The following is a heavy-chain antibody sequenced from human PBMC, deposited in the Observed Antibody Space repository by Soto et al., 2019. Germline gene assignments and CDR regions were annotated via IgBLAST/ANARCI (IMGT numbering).Heavy chain of an antibody. CDR2: IYYSGST. D-gene: IGHD6-19*01. CDR3: ARSSYRVDRAVAGNDAFDI. Sequence: SATLSLTCTVSGGSISSYYWSWIRQPPGKGLEWIGYIYYSGSTNYNPSLKSRVTISVDTSKNQFSMKLSSVTAADMAVYYCARSSYRVDRAVAGNDAFDIWGQGTMVTVSS. CDR1: GGSISSYY. J-gene: IGHJ3*02. V-gene: IGHV4-59*01.